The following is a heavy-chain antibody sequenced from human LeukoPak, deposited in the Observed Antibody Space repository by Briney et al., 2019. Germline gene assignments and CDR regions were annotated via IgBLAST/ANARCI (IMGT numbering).Heavy chain of an antibody. D-gene: IGHD5-12*01. V-gene: IGHV1-2*02. J-gene: IGHJ5*02. CDR3: ARVVRGSEETVATTSNWFDP. CDR2: INPNSGGT. CDR1: GYTFTGYY. Sequence: WASVKVSCKASGYTFTGYYIHWVRQAPGQGLEWMGWINPNSGGTNYAQKFQGRVTMTRDTSISTAYMELSRLTSDDTAVYYCARVVRGSEETVATTSNWFDPWGQGTLVTVSS.